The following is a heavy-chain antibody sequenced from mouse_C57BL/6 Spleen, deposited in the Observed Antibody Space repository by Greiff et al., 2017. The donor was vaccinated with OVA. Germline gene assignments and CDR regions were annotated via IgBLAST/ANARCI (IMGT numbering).Heavy chain of an antibody. CDR2: INPNNGGT. CDR1: GYTFTDYY. CDR3: ARDTTVVAPFDY. J-gene: IGHJ2*01. D-gene: IGHD1-1*01. V-gene: IGHV1-26*01. Sequence: EVQLQQSGPELVKPGASVKISCKASGYTFTDYYMNWVKQSHGKSLEWIGDINPNNGGTSYNQKFKGKATLTVDKSSSTAYMELRSLTSEDSAVYYCARDTTVVAPFDYWGQGTTLTVSS.